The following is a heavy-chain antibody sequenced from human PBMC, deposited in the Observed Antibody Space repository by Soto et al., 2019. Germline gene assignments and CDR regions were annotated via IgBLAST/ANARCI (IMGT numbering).Heavy chain of an antibody. CDR1: GGTFSTYA. Sequence: GASVKVSCKASGGTFSTYAITWVRQAPGQGLEWMGGIVPLFGRTTYAQKFQNTITITADKSTSTAYMELSSLRSEDTAVYYCARDYDFWSGSLHYYHGMDVWGQGTTVTAP. CDR3: ARDYDFWSGSLHYYHGMDV. D-gene: IGHD3-3*01. J-gene: IGHJ6*02. CDR2: IVPLFGRT. V-gene: IGHV1-69*06.